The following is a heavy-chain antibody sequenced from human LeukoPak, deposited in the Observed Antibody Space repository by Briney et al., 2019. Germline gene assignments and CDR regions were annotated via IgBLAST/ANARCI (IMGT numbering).Heavy chain of an antibody. CDR1: GGSISSSSYY. CDR3: DGIRYFDWSQTQRIDY. V-gene: IGHV4-39*01. J-gene: IGHJ4*02. Sequence: SETLSLTCTVSGGSISSSSYYWGWIRQPPGKGLEWIGSIYYSGSTYYNPSLKSRVTISVDTSKNQFSLKLSSVTAADTAVYSGDGIRYFDWSQTQRIDYWGQGTLVTVSS. D-gene: IGHD3-9*01. CDR2: IYYSGST.